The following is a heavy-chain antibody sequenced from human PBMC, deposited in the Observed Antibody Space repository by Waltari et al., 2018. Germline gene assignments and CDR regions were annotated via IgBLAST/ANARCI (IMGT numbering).Heavy chain of an antibody. Sequence: EVQLVESGGGLVQPGGSLRLSCTVSGLTASSDWMPWVRQAPGKGLVWVSRINTDGSFTGYADSVEGRFTIFKDYAKNTLYLQMNSLRAEDTAVYYCAAFGVGWQKAYWGQGTLVTVSS. CDR1: GLTASSDW. D-gene: IGHD6-19*01. J-gene: IGHJ4*02. CDR3: AAFGVGWQKAY. CDR2: INTDGSFT. V-gene: IGHV3-74*01.